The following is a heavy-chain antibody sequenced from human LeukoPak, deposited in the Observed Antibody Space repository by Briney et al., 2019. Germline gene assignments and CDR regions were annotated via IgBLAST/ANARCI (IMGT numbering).Heavy chain of an antibody. CDR1: GGSFSGYY. Sequence: PSETLSLTCAVYGGSFSGYYWSWIRQPPGKGLEWIGRIYTSGSTNYNPSLKSRVTMSVDTSKNQFSLKLSSVTAADTAVYYCARYSSSWYERGDYYFDYWGQGTLVTVSS. V-gene: IGHV4-59*10. J-gene: IGHJ4*02. D-gene: IGHD6-13*01. CDR3: ARYSSSWYERGDYYFDY. CDR2: IYTSGST.